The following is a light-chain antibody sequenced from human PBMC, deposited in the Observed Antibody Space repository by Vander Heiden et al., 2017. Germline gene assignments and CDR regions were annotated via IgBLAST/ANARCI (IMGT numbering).Light chain of an antibody. Sequence: EIVMTPSPATLSVSPGERATLSCWASQSVTNNLAWYQQNPGEAPRLLIYGASTRATGIPARFSGSGSGTEFTLTITSLQSEDSAVYYCQQYNDWPLTFGGGTKVEIK. V-gene: IGKV3-15*01. CDR2: GAS. CDR3: QQYNDWPLT. CDR1: QSVTNN. J-gene: IGKJ4*01.